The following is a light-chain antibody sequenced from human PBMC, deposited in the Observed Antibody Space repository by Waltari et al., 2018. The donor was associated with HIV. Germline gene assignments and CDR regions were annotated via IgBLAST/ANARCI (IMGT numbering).Light chain of an antibody. J-gene: IGLJ3*02. Sequence: QFALTPPASVSGSPGQSITISCTGSSSDIGYYNNVSWYQQHPGKAPKLIIYEVSNRPSGISSRFSGSKSGNTASLTISGLQAEDEADYFCSSLTNSATLSVLFGGGTQLTVL. CDR1: SSDIGYYNN. CDR3: SSLTNSATLSVL. V-gene: IGLV2-14*01. CDR2: EVS.